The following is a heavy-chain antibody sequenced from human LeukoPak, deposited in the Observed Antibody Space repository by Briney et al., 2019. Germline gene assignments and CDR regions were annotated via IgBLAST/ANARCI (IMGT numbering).Heavy chain of an antibody. Sequence: ASGTVSCTASGYTFTNYGISWVRQAPGQGQEWMGWISTNSYISTYAQTLQGRFTMTTDTATTTAYMELNNLTFDDTSVYYCARDWDAMNNCFDPWGQGTPVTVSS. CDR1: GYTFTNYG. CDR3: ARDWDAMNNCFDP. J-gene: IGHJ5*02. D-gene: IGHD1-26*01. CDR2: ISTNSYIS. V-gene: IGHV1-18*01.